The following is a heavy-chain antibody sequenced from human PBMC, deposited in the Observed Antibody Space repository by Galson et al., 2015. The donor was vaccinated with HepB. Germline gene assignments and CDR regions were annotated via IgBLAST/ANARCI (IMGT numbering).Heavy chain of an antibody. V-gene: IGHV3-15*01. D-gene: IGHD2/OR15-2a*01. Sequence: SLRLSCAASGFTFSNSWMIWVRQAPGKGLEWVGRIKSKTDGGTTDYAAPVKVRFTISRDKSKNTLNLQMNRLKTDDTGVYYWTKYFCYISSWIVNYQNYGMDVWGQGTTVTVSS. J-gene: IGHJ6*02. CDR3: TKYFCYISSWIVNYQNYGMDV. CDR1: GFTFSNSW. CDR2: IKSKTDGGTT.